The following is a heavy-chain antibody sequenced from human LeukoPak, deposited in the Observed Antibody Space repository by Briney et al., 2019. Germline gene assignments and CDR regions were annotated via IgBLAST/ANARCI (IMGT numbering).Heavy chain of an antibody. D-gene: IGHD3-22*01. V-gene: IGHV1-2*02. CDR1: GYTFTGYY. Sequence: ASVKVSCTASGYTFTGYYMHWVRQAPGQGLEWMGWINPNSGGTNYAQKFQGRVTMTRDTSISTAYMELSRLRSADTAVYYRAKGGYYYDSSGYPFDYWGQGTLVTVSS. CDR2: INPNSGGT. CDR3: AKGGYYYDSSGYPFDY. J-gene: IGHJ4*02.